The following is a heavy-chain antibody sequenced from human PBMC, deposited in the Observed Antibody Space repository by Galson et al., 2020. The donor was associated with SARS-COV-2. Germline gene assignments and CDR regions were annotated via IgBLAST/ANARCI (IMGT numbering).Heavy chain of an antibody. J-gene: IGHJ6*02. Sequence: SETLSLTCAVYGGSFSGYYWSWIRQPPGKGLEWIGEINHSGSTNYNPSLKSRVTITVDTSRNQFSLKLRSVTAADTAAYYCARLGPYSSGWPGYYYDVMYGWGHGIAVTCSS. CDR2: INHSGST. CDR3: ARLGPYSSGWPGYYYDVMYG. D-gene: IGHD6-19*01. V-gene: IGHV4-34*01. CDR1: GGSFSGYY.